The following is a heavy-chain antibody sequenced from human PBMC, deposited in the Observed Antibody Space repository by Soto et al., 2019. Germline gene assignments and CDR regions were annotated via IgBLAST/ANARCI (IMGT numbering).Heavy chain of an antibody. V-gene: IGHV2-5*02. CDR2: IYWDDDK. J-gene: IGHJ4*02. D-gene: IGHD5-18*01. Sequence: QITLKESGPPLVKPTQTLTLTCTFSGFSLSTNAVGVGWIRQPPGKALEWLALIYWDDDKRYSPSLKSRLTITKDASKKQVVLTMTNMDPLDTATYYCAHGYSYAHHFVSWGQGTLVTVSS. CDR1: GFSLSTNAVG. CDR3: AHGYSYAHHFVS.